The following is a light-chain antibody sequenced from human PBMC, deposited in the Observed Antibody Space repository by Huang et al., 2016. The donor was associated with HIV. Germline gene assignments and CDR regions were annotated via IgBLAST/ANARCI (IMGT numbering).Light chain of an antibody. Sequence: EIVLTQSPGTLSLSPGERATLSCRASQSVSSGYLAWYQQKPGQAPRLLIYGTSSRATGIPDRFSGSGSGTDFTLTISRLEPEDCAVYYCQQYGNSPGVTFGQGTRLEIK. J-gene: IGKJ5*01. CDR2: GTS. CDR3: QQYGNSPGVT. CDR1: QSVSSGY. V-gene: IGKV3-20*01.